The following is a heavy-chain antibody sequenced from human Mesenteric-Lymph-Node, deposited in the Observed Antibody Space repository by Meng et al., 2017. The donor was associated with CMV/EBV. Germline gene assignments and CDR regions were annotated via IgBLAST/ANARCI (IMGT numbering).Heavy chain of an antibody. D-gene: IGHD2/OR15-2a*01. CDR2: ISNSGSAI. J-gene: IGHJ4*02. V-gene: IGHV3-48*04. CDR3: ARGKYFPYYFDY. Sequence: GGSLRLSCAASGFTFSSYWMHWVRQAPGQGLEWVAHISNSGSAIHYADSVKGRSTISRDNAKNSLFLQMNSLRAEDTAFYYCARGKYFPYYFDYWGQGTLVTVSS. CDR1: GFTFSSYW.